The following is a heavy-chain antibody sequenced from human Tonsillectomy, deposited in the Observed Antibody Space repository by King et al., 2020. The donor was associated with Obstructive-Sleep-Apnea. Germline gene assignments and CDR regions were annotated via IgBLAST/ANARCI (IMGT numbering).Heavy chain of an antibody. CDR1: GGSISSYY. CDR3: ARDSRRGAFDI. CDR2: IYYSGST. Sequence: VQLQESGPGLVKPSETLSLTCTVSGGSISSYYWSWIRQPPGKGLEWIGYIYYSGSTNYNPSLKSRVTISVDTSKNQFSLKLSSVTAADTAVYYCARDSRRGAFDIWGQETMVTVSS. D-gene: IGHD1-14*01. V-gene: IGHV4-59*01. J-gene: IGHJ3*02.